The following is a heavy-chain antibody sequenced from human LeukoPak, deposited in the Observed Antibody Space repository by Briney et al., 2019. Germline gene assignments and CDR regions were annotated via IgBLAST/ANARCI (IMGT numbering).Heavy chain of an antibody. Sequence: GGSLRLSCAASGFTFSSYAMHWVRQAPGKGLEWVAFIRYDGSNKYYADSVKGRFTISRDNSKNTLYLQMNSLRAEDTAVYYCAKDQAAAGLNYYYGMDVWGQGTTVTVSS. CDR1: GFTFSSYA. D-gene: IGHD6-13*01. CDR2: IRYDGSNK. J-gene: IGHJ6*02. V-gene: IGHV3-30*02. CDR3: AKDQAAAGLNYYYGMDV.